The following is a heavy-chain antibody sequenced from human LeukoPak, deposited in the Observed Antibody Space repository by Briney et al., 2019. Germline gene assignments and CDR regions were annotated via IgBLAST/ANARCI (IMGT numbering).Heavy chain of an antibody. V-gene: IGHV3-30*18. Sequence: GGSLRLSCAASGFTFSSHGMQWVRQAPGKGLEWVAVISYDGSTKYYADAVKGRFTISRDNSKSTLYLQMNSLRAEDTAVYYCAKESGSRSYGAYFPHWGQGTLVTVSS. D-gene: IGHD6-13*01. CDR2: ISYDGSTK. CDR1: GFTFSSHG. CDR3: AKESGSRSYGAYFPH. J-gene: IGHJ1*01.